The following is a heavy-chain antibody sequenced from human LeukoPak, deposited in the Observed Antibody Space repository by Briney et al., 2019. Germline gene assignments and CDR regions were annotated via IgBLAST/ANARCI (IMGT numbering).Heavy chain of an antibody. CDR3: ARGTRKYWKWLVSTRPYYFDY. CDR1: GYTFTSYD. V-gene: IGHV1-8*01. J-gene: IGHJ4*02. D-gene: IGHD6-19*01. Sequence: RRASVKVSCKASGYTFTSYDINGVRQATGQGLEWMGWMNPNSGNTGYAQKFQGRVTMTRNTSISTAYMELSSLRSEDTAVYYCARGTRKYWKWLVSTRPYYFDYWGQGTLVTVSS. CDR2: MNPNSGNT.